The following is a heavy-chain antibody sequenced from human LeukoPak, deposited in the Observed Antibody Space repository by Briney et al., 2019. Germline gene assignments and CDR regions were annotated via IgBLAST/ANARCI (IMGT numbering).Heavy chain of an antibody. J-gene: IGHJ4*02. CDR3: ARDRSYDFWSDYHDSPYYFDY. CDR1: VCTFSSYA. D-gene: IGHD3-3*01. CDR2: IIPIFGTA. V-gene: IGHV1-69*05. Sequence: SVTVSCKASVCTFSSYAISWVRQAPGQGREGMGGIIPIFGTANYAQKFQGRVTITTDESTSTAYMELSSLRSEDTAVYYCARDRSYDFWSDYHDSPYYFDYWGQGTLVTVSS.